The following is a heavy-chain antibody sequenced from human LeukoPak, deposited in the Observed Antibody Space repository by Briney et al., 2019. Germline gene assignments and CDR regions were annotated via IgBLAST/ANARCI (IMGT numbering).Heavy chain of an antibody. D-gene: IGHD6-19*01. CDR1: GASMSNYY. V-gene: IGHV4-39*07. Sequence: SETLSLTCNVSGASMSNYYWVWIRQPPGKGLEWIGSIYHSGTTYSGSTYYNPSLKSRVTISLDTSKNHFSLRLSSVTAADTAVYYCARTLYFNTGWYEDAFDIWGQGTMVTVSS. CDR3: ARTLYFNTGWYEDAFDI. CDR2: IYHSGTTYSGST. J-gene: IGHJ3*02.